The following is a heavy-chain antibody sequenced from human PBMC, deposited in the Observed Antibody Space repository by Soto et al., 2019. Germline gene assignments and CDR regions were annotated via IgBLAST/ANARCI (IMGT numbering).Heavy chain of an antibody. CDR2: IYPGDSDT. V-gene: IGHV5-51*01. J-gene: IGHJ6*02. CDR3: ARHGYYSRNYHYGMDV. Sequence: GESLKISCKGSGYSFTSYWIGWVRQMSGKGLEWMGIIYPGDSDTRYSPSFQGQVTISADKSISTAYLQWSSLKASDTAMYYCARHGYYSRNYHYGMDVWGQGTTVTVSS. D-gene: IGHD3-3*01. CDR1: GYSFTSYW.